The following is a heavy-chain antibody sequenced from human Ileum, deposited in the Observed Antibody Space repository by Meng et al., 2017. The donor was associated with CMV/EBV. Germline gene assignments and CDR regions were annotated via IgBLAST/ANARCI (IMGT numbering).Heavy chain of an antibody. D-gene: IGHD4-17*01. V-gene: IGHV3-11*01. CDR3: ARGNYGFDY. CDR1: GFPFGAYY. J-gene: IGHJ4*02. CDR2: ITGSGDII. Sequence: RLACAASGFPFGAYYMTWVRQAPGKGLEWVSYITGSGDIIYYADSVKGRFTISRDNAKSSLYLEINSLRAEDTAVYYCARGNYGFDYWGQGTRVT.